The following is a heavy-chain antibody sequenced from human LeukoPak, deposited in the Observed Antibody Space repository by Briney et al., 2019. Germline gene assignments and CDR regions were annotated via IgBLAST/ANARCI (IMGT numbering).Heavy chain of an antibody. J-gene: IGHJ4*02. CDR2: ISWDATTT. V-gene: IGHV3-43*01. CDR1: GFTFSGSA. D-gene: IGHD3-9*01. Sequence: PGGSLRLSCAASGFTFSGSAIHWIRQAPGKGLEWVSLISWDATTTYYADSVKGRFTISRDNSKNSLYLQMDSLRTEDTAFYYYSKGHYDVLTGYLFDYWGQGTLVTVSP. CDR3: SKGHYDVLTGYLFDY.